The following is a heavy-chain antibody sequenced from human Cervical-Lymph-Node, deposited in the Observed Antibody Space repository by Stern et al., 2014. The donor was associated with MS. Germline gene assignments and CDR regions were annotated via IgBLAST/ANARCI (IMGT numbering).Heavy chain of an antibody. V-gene: IGHV4-59*01. CDR1: GGSISSYY. CDR2: IYYSGST. CDR3: ARGSTSPFDP. J-gene: IGHJ5*02. D-gene: IGHD3-10*01. Sequence: LQLQESGPGLVKPSETLSLTCTVSGGSISSYYWSWIRQPPGKGLEWIGYIYYSGSTNYNPSLKSRVTISVDTSKNQFSLKLSSVTAADTAVYYCARGSTSPFDPWGQGTLVTVSS.